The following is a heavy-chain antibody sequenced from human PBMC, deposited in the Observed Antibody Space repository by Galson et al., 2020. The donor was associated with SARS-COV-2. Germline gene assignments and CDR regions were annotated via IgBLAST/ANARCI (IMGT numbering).Heavy chain of an antibody. CDR2: ISYDGSNK. CDR1: GFTFSSYA. V-gene: IGHV3-30*04. Sequence: GGSLRLSCAASGFTFSSYAMHWVRQAPGKGLEWVAVISYDGSNKYYADSVKGRFTISRDNSKNTLYLQMNSLRAEDTAVYYCASALLWFGVGYWGQGTLVTVSS. J-gene: IGHJ4*02. D-gene: IGHD3-10*01. CDR3: ASALLWFGVGY.